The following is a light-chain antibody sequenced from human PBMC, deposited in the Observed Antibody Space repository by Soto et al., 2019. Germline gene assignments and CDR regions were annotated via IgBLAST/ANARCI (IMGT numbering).Light chain of an antibody. CDR2: GAS. CDR3: QQYGSSPRT. J-gene: IGKJ4*02. CDR1: QSVSSSY. V-gene: IGKV3-20*01. Sequence: EIVLTQSPATLSLSPWERATLSCRASQSVSSSYLAWYQQKPGQAPRLLIYGASSRATGIPDRFSGSGSGTDFTLTISRLEPEDFAVYYCQQYGSSPRTFGGGTKVDIK.